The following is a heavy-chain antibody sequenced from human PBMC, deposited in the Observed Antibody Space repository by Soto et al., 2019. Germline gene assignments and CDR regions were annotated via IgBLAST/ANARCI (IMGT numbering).Heavy chain of an antibody. V-gene: IGHV3-48*02. Sequence: EVQLVESGGGLVQPGGSLRLSCSASGFTFSTYSMNWVRQAPGKGLEWVSYISSSGTTMYYADSVRGRFTISRDNAKNTLWLQMNSLRDEYTAVYYCARDRRAPDLVGVWGQGTTVTVSS. CDR2: ISSSGTTM. CDR1: GFTFSTYS. CDR3: ARDRRAPDLVGV. D-gene: IGHD2-21*01. J-gene: IGHJ6*02.